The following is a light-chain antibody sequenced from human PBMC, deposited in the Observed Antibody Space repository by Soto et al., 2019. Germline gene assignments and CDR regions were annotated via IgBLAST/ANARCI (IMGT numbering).Light chain of an antibody. CDR3: CSYAGRYILV. V-gene: IGLV2-11*01. CDR1: SSDVGGYDY. Sequence: QSALTQPRSVSGSPGQSVTISCTGTSSDVGGYDYVSWYQQHPGKAPKVIIYDVSKRPSGVPDRFSGSKSGTTASRTISGPQTEDESDYYCCSYAGRYILVFGGGTKVTVL. J-gene: IGLJ2*01. CDR2: DVS.